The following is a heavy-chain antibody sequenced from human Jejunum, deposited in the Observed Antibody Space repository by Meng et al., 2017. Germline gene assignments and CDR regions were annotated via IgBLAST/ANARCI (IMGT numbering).Heavy chain of an antibody. V-gene: IGHV3-9*01. CDR2: IRWNSGSI. J-gene: IGHJ3*02. Sequence: GGSLRLSCAASGFIFEDFAMHWVWQAPGKGLEWVSGIRWNSGSIGYADSVKGRFTISRDNAKNSLYLQMNSLRAEDTALYYCAKARLYAGTLDDAFDIWGQGTMVTVSS. CDR3: AKARLYAGTLDDAFDI. CDR1: GFIFEDFA. D-gene: IGHD2-8*01.